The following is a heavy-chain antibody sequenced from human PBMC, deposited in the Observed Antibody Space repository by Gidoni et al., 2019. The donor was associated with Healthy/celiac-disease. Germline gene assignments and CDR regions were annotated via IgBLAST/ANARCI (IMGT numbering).Heavy chain of an antibody. Sequence: QLQLQESGPGVVKPSETLSLSCTVSGGSTHISPYSWGWIRQPPGKGLEWIGSLFSGGSTSYDPSLKSRVTISVDTSKNQFSLKLNSVTAADTAVYYCARLYGDYPYNWFDPWGQGTLVTVSS. CDR2: LFSGGST. V-gene: IGHV4-39*01. J-gene: IGHJ5*02. CDR1: GGSTHISPYS. CDR3: ARLYGDYPYNWFDP. D-gene: IGHD4-17*01.